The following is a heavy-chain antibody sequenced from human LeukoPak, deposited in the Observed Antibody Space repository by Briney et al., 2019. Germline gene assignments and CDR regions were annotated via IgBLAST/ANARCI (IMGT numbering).Heavy chain of an antibody. V-gene: IGHV3-21*01. CDR3: ASHHRIAVVGSEYFQH. J-gene: IGHJ1*01. D-gene: IGHD6-19*01. CDR2: ISSSSSYI. Sequence: GGSLRLSCAASGFTFSSYSMNWVRQAPGKGVEWVSSISSSSSYIYYADSVKGRFTISRDNAKNSLYLQMNSLRVEDTAVYYCASHHRIAVVGSEYFQHWGQGTLVTVSS. CDR1: GFTFSSYS.